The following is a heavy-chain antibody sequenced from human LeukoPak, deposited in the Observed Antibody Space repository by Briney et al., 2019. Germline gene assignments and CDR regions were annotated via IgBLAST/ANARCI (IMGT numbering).Heavy chain of an antibody. CDR1: GFTVSSNY. CDR2: IYSGGST. CDR3: ARSLAAPNAYYYYYYMDV. Sequence: GGSLRLSCAASGFTVSSNYMSWVRQAPGKGLEWVSVIYSGGSTYYADSVKGRFTISRDNSKNTLYLQMNSLRAEDTAVYYCARSLAAPNAYYYYYYMDVWGKGTTVTISS. V-gene: IGHV3-53*01. D-gene: IGHD6-13*01. J-gene: IGHJ6*03.